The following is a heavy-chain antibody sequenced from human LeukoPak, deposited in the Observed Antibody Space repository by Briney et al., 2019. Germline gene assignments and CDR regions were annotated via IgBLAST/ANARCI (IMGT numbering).Heavy chain of an antibody. CDR3: AREEFIAAAGIQHFQH. D-gene: IGHD6-13*01. CDR1: GFTVSSNS. Sequence: PGGSLRLSCTVSGFTVSSNSMNWVRQAPGKGLEWVSGINWNGGSTGYADSVKGRFTISRDNAKNSLYLQMNSLRAEDTALYYCAREEFIAAAGIQHFQHWGQGTLVTVSS. V-gene: IGHV3-20*04. J-gene: IGHJ1*01. CDR2: INWNGGST.